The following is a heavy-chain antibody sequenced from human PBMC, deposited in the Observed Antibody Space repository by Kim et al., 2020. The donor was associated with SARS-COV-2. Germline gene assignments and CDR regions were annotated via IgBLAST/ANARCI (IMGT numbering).Heavy chain of an antibody. CDR3: ARSVGYYYYGMDV. CDR1: GGSISSSSYY. CDR2: IYYSGST. J-gene: IGHJ6*02. V-gene: IGHV4-39*01. D-gene: IGHD2-15*01. Sequence: SETLSLTCTVSGGSISSSSYYWGWIRQPPGKGLEWIGSIYYSGSTYYNPSLKSRVTISVDTSKNQFSLKLSSVTAADTAVYYCARSVGYYYYGMDVWGQGTTVTVSS.